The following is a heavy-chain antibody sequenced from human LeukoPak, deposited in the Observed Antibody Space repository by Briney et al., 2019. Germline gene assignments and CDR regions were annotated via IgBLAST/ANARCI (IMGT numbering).Heavy chain of an antibody. J-gene: IGHJ4*02. CDR3: ARDFFHGHCAGLSCFLLDY. CDR2: IIPILGIA. CDR1: GGTFSSYT. Sequence: SVKVSCKASGGTFSSYTISWVRQAPGQGLEWMGRIIPILGIANYAQKFQGRVTITADKSTSTAYMELSSLRSEDTAVYYCARDFFHGHCAGLSCFLLDYWGQGSLVTVSS. D-gene: IGHD2-15*01. V-gene: IGHV1-69*04.